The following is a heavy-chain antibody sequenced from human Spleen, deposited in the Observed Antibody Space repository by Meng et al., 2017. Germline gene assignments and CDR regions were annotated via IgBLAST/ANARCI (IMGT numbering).Heavy chain of an antibody. CDR1: GYTFTNYA. D-gene: IGHD4-17*01. Sequence: QVQAVQSGSEVKKPGASVKVSCKASGYTFTNYAMNWVRQAPGQGLEWMGWINGDNTNRKYSRKFQGRVTINSDTAASTVYMEVTSLTSEDTAVYYCARDGDYGANPPFGNWGQGTLVTVSS. CDR2: INGDNTNR. CDR3: ARDGDYGANPPFGN. J-gene: IGHJ4*02. V-gene: IGHV1-3*01.